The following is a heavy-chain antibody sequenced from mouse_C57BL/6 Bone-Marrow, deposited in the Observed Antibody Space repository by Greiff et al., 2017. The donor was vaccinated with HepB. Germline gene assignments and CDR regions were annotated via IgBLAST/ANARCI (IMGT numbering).Heavy chain of an antibody. CDR2: IRSKSNNYAT. CDR1: GFSFNTYA. CDR3: LGYRFAY. D-gene: IGHD1-2*01. Sequence: EADGGLVQPKGSLKLSCAASGFSFNTYAMNWVRQAPGKGLEWVARIRSKSNNYATYYADSVKDRFTISRDDSESMLYLQMNNLKTEDTAMYYCLGYRFAYWGQGTLVTVSA. V-gene: IGHV10-1*01. J-gene: IGHJ3*01.